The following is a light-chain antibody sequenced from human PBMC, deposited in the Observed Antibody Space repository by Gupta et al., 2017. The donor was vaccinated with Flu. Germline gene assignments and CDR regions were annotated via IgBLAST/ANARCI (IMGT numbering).Light chain of an antibody. J-gene: IGKJ4*01. V-gene: IGKV3-20*01. Sequence: EIALTQSPGTLSLSPGERATLSCRASQSISSSYLAWYQQKPGQAPRLLIYSASSRATGIPDRFSGSGSGTDFTLTISRLGPEDFAVYYCQQYRRSPLTFGGGTKVEIK. CDR1: QSISSSY. CDR2: SAS. CDR3: QQYRRSPLT.